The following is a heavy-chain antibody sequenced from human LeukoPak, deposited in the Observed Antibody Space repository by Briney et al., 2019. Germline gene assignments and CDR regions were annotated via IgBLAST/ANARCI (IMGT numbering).Heavy chain of an antibody. J-gene: IGHJ4*02. D-gene: IGHD3-10*01. Sequence: ASVKVSCKASGYTFTSYGISWVRQAPGQGLEWMGWISAYNGNTNYAQKLQGRVTMTTHTSTTTAYMELRSLRSDDTAVYYCARVWFGESFDYWGQGTLVTVSS. V-gene: IGHV1-18*01. CDR2: ISAYNGNT. CDR3: ARVWFGESFDY. CDR1: GYTFTSYG.